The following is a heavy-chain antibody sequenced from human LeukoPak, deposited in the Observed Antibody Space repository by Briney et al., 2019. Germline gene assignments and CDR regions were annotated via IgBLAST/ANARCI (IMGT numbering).Heavy chain of an antibody. Sequence: PSETLSLTCTVSGGSFSTYYWSWIRQPAGKGLEWIGHIYTSGTTNYNPSLKSRVTMSIDTSKNQFSLKLSSITAADTAVYYCAREGCSSTSCYRPSEYYFDYWGQGTLVTVSS. J-gene: IGHJ4*02. D-gene: IGHD2-2*01. CDR3: AREGCSSTSCYRPSEYYFDY. CDR1: GGSFSTYY. CDR2: IYTSGTT. V-gene: IGHV4-4*07.